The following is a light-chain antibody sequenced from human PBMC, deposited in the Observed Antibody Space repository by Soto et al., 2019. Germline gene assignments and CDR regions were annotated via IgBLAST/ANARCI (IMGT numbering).Light chain of an antibody. Sequence: DIQITQSPSTLAASVGDRVTIACRASQNIDHWFAWYQLKPGKAPKFLIYDASILESGVPSRFSGSGSGTEFTLTISSLQPDDFATYYCQRYNSNSRTFGQGTRVELK. CDR3: QRYNSNSRT. V-gene: IGKV1-5*01. J-gene: IGKJ1*01. CDR2: DAS. CDR1: QNIDHW.